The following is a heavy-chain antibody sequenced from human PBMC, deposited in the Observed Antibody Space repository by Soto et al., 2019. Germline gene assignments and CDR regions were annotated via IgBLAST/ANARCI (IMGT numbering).Heavy chain of an antibody. V-gene: IGHV3-21*01. CDR3: ARSFSYGYFHYYGMDV. D-gene: IGHD5-18*01. CDR1: GFTFSSYS. CDR2: ISSSSSYI. J-gene: IGHJ6*02. Sequence: GGSLRLSCAASGFTFSSYSMNLVRQAPGKGLEWVSSISSSSSYIYYADSVKGRFTISRDNAKNSLYLQMNSLRAEDTAVYYCARSFSYGYFHYYGMDVWGQGTTVTVSS.